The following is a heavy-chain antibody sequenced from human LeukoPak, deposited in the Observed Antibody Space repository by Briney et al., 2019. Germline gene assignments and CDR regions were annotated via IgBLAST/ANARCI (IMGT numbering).Heavy chain of an antibody. J-gene: IGHJ4*02. Sequence: ASVKVSCKSSGYTFSGYYLYWVRHAPGQGLEWMGWINPNSGATNYAQKFQGRVTVTRDTSISTAYMELSRVRYDDTAVDYCARFQQGAYFDYWGQGTLVTVSS. V-gene: IGHV1-2*02. CDR3: ARFQQGAYFDY. CDR1: GYTFSGYY. CDR2: INPNSGAT. D-gene: IGHD6-13*01.